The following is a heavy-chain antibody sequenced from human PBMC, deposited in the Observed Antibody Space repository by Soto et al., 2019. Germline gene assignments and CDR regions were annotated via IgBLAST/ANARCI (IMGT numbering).Heavy chain of an antibody. CDR2: INSDGSST. J-gene: IGHJ5*02. Sequence: GGSLRLSCAASGFSFSSYWVHWVRQAPGKGLVWVSRINSDGSSTSYADSVKGRFTISRDNAKNTLYLQMNSLRAEDTAVYYCARDAYYDSSGLDWFDPWGQGTLVTVSS. CDR3: ARDAYYDSSGLDWFDP. CDR1: GFSFSSYW. D-gene: IGHD3-22*01. V-gene: IGHV3-74*01.